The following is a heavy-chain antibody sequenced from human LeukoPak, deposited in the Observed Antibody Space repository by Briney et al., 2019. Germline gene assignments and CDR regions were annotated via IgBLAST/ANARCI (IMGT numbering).Heavy chain of an antibody. CDR1: GFTFSSYA. Sequence: PGGSLRLSCAASGFTFSSYAMSWVRQAPGKGLEWVSSITGSGGDAYYADSVKGRFTISRDNSKNTLDLQMNSLRAEDTAVYYCAKGLKGCSGSSCYDFFDFWGQGALITVSS. CDR2: ITGSGGDA. V-gene: IGHV3-23*01. D-gene: IGHD5-12*01. CDR3: AKGLKGCSGSSCYDFFDF. J-gene: IGHJ4*02.